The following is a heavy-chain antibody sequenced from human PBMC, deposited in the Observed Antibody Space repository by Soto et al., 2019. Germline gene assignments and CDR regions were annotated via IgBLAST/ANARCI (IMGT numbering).Heavy chain of an antibody. CDR2: INPNSGGT. Sequence: GASVKVSCKASGYTFTGYYMYWVRQAPGQGLEWMGWINPNSGGTNYAQKFQGWVTMTRDTSISTAYMELSRLRSDDTAVYYCAIDKDILTGYYAFDIWGQGTMVTGSS. J-gene: IGHJ3*02. V-gene: IGHV1-2*04. CDR1: GYTFTGYY. CDR3: AIDKDILTGYYAFDI. D-gene: IGHD3-9*01.